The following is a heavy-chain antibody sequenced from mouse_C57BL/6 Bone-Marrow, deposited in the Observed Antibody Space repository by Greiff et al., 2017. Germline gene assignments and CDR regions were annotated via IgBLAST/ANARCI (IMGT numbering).Heavy chain of an antibody. CDR3: ARQEVRYWAWFAY. CDR2: ISNGGGST. Sequence: EVMLVESGGGLVQPGGSLKLSCAASGFTFSDYYMYWVRQTPEKRLEWVAYISNGGGSTYYPDTVKGRFTISRDNAKNTLYLQMSRLKSEDTAMYYCARQEVRYWAWFAYWGQGTLVTGSA. CDR1: GFTFSDYY. J-gene: IGHJ3*01. D-gene: IGHD2-14*01. V-gene: IGHV5-12*01.